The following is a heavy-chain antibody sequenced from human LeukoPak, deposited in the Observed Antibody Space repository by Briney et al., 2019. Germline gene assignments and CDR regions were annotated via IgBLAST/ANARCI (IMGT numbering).Heavy chain of an antibody. CDR3: ARVRGVGPTYHHASDI. CDR2: IIPIFGRA. D-gene: IGHD1-26*01. J-gene: IGHJ3*02. Sequence: SVKVSCKLFGGTFGNYAINWVRQAPGQGLEWMGGIIPIFGRANYAQKFQGRVTITADESTNTAFMDLSSLRSEDTAVYYCARVRGVGPTYHHASDIWGQGTMVTVSS. V-gene: IGHV1-69*13. CDR1: GGTFGNYA.